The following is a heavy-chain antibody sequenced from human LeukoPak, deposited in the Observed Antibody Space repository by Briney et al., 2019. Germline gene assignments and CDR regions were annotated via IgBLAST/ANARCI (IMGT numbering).Heavy chain of an antibody. CDR3: ARAQTNHIAVDI. D-gene: IGHD1-14*01. Sequence: GSGPTLVNPTQTLTLTCTFSGFSLRTGGMRVNWIRQPPGKALEWLARIDWDDDKFYSTSLRTRLTISKNTSKNPVVLKVTNMDPGHTATYDCARAQTNHIAVDIGGEGTMVRVFS. V-gene: IGHV2-70*04. J-gene: IGHJ3*02. CDR1: GFSLRTGGMR. CDR2: IDWDDDK.